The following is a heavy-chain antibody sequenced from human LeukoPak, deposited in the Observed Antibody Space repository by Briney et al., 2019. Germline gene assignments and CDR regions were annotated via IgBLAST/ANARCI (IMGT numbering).Heavy chain of an antibody. Sequence: GGSLRLSCVVSGFTFSSYGMHWVRQAPGKGLEWVAFMTYDGSKRPYADSVKGRFTISRDNSKNTLYLQMDGLRPEDTAVYYCATYRQVLLPFESWGQGTLVTVSS. J-gene: IGHJ4*02. CDR2: MTYDGSKR. CDR3: ATYRQVLLPFES. D-gene: IGHD2-8*02. V-gene: IGHV3-30*02. CDR1: GFTFSSYG.